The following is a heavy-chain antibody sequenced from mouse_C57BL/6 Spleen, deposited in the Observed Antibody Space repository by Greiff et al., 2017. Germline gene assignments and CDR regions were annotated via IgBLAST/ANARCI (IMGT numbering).Heavy chain of an antibody. Sequence: EVQLQQSGPELVKPGASVKISCKASGYSFTGYYMNWVKQSPEKSLEWIGEINPSTGGTTYNQKFKAKATLTVDKSSSTAYMQLKSLTSEDSAVYYCARDSDYGGWFADWGQGTLVTVSA. J-gene: IGHJ3*01. V-gene: IGHV1-42*01. CDR3: ARDSDYGGWFAD. CDR1: GYSFTGYY. D-gene: IGHD2-5*01. CDR2: INPSTGGT.